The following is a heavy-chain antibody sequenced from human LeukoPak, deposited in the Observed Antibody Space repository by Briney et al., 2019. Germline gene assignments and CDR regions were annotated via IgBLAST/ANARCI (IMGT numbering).Heavy chain of an antibody. CDR3: ARARQQLSPIDC. J-gene: IGHJ4*02. Sequence: GGSLRLSCAASGFTFSSYSMNWVRQAPGKGLEWVSSISSSSSYIYYADSVKGRFTISRDNAKNSLYLQMNSLRAEDTAVYYCARARQQLSPIDCWGQGTLVTVSS. D-gene: IGHD6-13*01. V-gene: IGHV3-21*01. CDR1: GFTFSSYS. CDR2: ISSSSSYI.